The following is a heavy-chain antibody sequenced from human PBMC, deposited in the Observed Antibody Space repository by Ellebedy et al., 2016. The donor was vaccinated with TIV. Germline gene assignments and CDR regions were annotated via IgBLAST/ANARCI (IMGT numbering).Heavy chain of an antibody. Sequence: GGSLRLSCAASGFTFTSYWMHRVRQAPGKELVWVSRIKGDGSSAGYADSVKGRFTISRDNAKNTLYLQMNSLRAEDTAVYYCARGGLTAASDYWGQGTLVTVSS. CDR3: ARGGLTAASDY. D-gene: IGHD2-2*01. V-gene: IGHV3-74*01. CDR2: IKGDGSSA. CDR1: GFTFTSYW. J-gene: IGHJ4*02.